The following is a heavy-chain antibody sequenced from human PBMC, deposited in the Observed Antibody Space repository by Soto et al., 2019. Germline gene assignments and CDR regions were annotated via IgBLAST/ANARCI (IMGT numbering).Heavy chain of an antibody. Sequence: GSLRLSCAASGFTVSSNYMSWVRQAPGKGLEWVSVIYSGGSTYYADSVKGRFTISRHNSKNTLYLQMNSLRAEDTAVYYCVSPPDSGGNTILNRWGQGTLVTVSS. CDR3: VSPPDSGGNTILNR. CDR2: IYSGGST. J-gene: IGHJ4*02. V-gene: IGHV3-53*01. D-gene: IGHD3-10*01. CDR1: GFTVSSNY.